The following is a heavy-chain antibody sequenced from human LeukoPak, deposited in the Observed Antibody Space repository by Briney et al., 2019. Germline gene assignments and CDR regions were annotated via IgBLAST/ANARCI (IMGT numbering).Heavy chain of an antibody. Sequence: KSSETLSLTCTVSGGSISSGGYYWSWIRQHPGKGREWIGYIYYSGSTYYNPSLKSRVTISVDTSKNQFSLKLSSVTAADTAVYYCARTNGGDANAFAIWAKGTMVPVSP. J-gene: IGHJ3*02. CDR1: GGSISSGGYY. V-gene: IGHV4-31*03. CDR3: ARTNGGDANAFAI. CDR2: IYYSGST. D-gene: IGHD1-7*01.